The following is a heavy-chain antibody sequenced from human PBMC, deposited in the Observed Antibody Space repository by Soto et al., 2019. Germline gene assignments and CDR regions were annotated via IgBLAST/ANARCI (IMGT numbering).Heavy chain of an antibody. Sequence: GGSLRLSCAASGFTFSSYAMSWVRQAPGKGLEWVSAISGSGGSTYYADSVKGRFTISRDNSKNTLYLQMNSLRAEDTAVYYCAKDKTSCGVVIINPYYFDYWGQGTLVTVSS. V-gene: IGHV3-23*01. CDR1: GFTFSSYA. D-gene: IGHD3-3*01. J-gene: IGHJ4*02. CDR2: ISGSGGST. CDR3: AKDKTSCGVVIINPYYFDY.